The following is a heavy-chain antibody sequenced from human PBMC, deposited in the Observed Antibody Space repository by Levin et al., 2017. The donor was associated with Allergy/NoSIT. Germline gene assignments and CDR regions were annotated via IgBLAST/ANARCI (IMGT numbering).Heavy chain of an antibody. CDR3: ASHYSSGGYYYYYYMDV. D-gene: IGHD6-19*01. CDR2: INHSGST. Sequence: PSETLSLTCAVYGGSFSGYYWSWIRQPPGKGLEWIGEINHSGSTNSTPSLTSRVTISVDTSKNQFSLKLSSVTAADTAVYYCASHYSSGGYYYYYYMDVWGKGTTVTVSS. J-gene: IGHJ6*03. CDR1: GGSFSGYY. V-gene: IGHV4-34*01.